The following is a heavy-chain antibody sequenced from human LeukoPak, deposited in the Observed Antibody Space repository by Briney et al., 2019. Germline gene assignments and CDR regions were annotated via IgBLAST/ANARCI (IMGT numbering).Heavy chain of an antibody. CDR1: GDSISNGVKY. CDR2: IYYSGST. D-gene: IGHD3-3*01. CDR3: ARQGYYDFWSGYYTYFDY. V-gene: IGHV4-61*08. J-gene: IGHJ4*02. Sequence: SETLSLTCTVSGDSISNGVKYWSWIRQHPGRGLEWIGYIYYSGSTNYNPSLKSRVTISVDTSKNQFSLKLSSVTAADTAVYYCARQGYYDFWSGYYTYFDYWGQGTLVTVSS.